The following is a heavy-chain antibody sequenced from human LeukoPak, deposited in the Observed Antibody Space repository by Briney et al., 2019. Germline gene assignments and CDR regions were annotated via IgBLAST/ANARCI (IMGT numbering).Heavy chain of an antibody. V-gene: IGHV3-23*01. CDR3: AKDGLVVAATTRYNWFDP. Sequence: GASLRLSCAASGFTFSSYAMSWVRQAPGKGLEWVSSISGSGGTTYYADSVKGRFTISRDNSKNTLLLQMNSLRAEDTAVYYCAKDGLVVAATTRYNWFDPWGQGALVTVSS. CDR1: GFTFSSYA. CDR2: ISGSGGTT. D-gene: IGHD2-15*01. J-gene: IGHJ5*02.